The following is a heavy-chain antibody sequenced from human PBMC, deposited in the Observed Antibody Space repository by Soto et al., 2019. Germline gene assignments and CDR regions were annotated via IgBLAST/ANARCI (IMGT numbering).Heavy chain of an antibody. Sequence: QVQLVQSGAEVKKPGASVKVSCKASGYTFTSYAMHWVRQAPGQRLEWMGWINAGTANTKYSQKFPGRGTFTRDTSTNTAYMELSSLTSEDTAVYYCATAPSGLSFDYWGQGALVTVSS. CDR1: GYTFTSYA. D-gene: IGHD3-22*01. J-gene: IGHJ4*02. V-gene: IGHV1-3*01. CDR3: ATAPSGLSFDY. CDR2: INAGTANT.